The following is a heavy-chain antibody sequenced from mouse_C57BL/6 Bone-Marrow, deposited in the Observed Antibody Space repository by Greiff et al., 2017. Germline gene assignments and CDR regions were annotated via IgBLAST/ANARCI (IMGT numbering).Heavy chain of an antibody. CDR3: TSTSVCYDYDRVAY. D-gene: IGHD2-4*01. Sequence: VKLVESGAELVRPGASVTLSCKASGYTFTDYEMHWVKQTPVHGLEWIGAIDPETGGTAYNQKFKGKAILTADKSSSTAYMELRSLTSEDSAVYYGTSTSVCYDYDRVAYWGQGTLVTVSA. J-gene: IGHJ3*01. CDR1: GYTFTDYE. CDR2: IDPETGGT. V-gene: IGHV1-15*01.